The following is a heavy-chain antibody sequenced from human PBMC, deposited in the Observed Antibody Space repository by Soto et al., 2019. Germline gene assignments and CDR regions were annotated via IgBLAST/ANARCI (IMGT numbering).Heavy chain of an antibody. J-gene: IGHJ4*02. CDR2: ISGSGGST. V-gene: IGHV3-23*01. CDR1: GFTFSSYA. D-gene: IGHD3-16*01. CDR3: AGCLGALGDNPPFDY. Sequence: GGSLRLSCAASGFTFSSYAMSWVRQAPGKGLEWVSAISGSGGSTYYADSVKGRFTISRDNSKNTLYLQMNSLRAEDTAVYYCAGCLGALGDNPPFDYWGQGTLVTVSS.